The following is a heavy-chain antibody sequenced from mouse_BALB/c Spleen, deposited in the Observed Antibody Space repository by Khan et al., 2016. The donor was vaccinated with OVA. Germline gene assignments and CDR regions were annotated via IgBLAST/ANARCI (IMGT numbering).Heavy chain of an antibody. J-gene: IGHJ4*01. CDR1: GYAFTNYL. CDR3: ARSGGYGDALDY. V-gene: IGHV1-54*01. CDR2: INPGSDNT. D-gene: IGHD2-2*01. Sequence: QVQLKQSGAELVRPGTSVKVSCKASGYAFTNYLIDWIKQRPGQGLEWIGVINPGSDNTNYHENFKGKATLTADKSSSTAYMQLSSLTSDDSAVYFCARSGGYGDALDYWGQGASVTVSS.